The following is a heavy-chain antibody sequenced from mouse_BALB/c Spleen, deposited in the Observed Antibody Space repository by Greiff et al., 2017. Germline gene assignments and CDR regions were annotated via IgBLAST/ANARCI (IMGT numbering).Heavy chain of an antibody. Sequence: VQLQQSGPELVKPGASVRISCKASGYTFTSYYIHWVKQRPGQGLEWIGWIYPGNVNTKYNEKFKGKATLTADKSSSTAYMQLSSLTSEDSAVYFCARSYYYGSSYAMDYWGQGTSVTVSS. V-gene: IGHV1S56*01. CDR1: GYTFTSYY. D-gene: IGHD1-1*01. J-gene: IGHJ4*01. CDR2: IYPGNVNT. CDR3: ARSYYYGSSYAMDY.